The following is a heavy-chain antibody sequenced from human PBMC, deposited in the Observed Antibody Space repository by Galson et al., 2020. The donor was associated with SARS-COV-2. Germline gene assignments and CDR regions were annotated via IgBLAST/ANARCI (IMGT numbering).Heavy chain of an antibody. J-gene: IGHJ1*01. V-gene: IGHV4-59*02. CDR1: GGSVSGYY. D-gene: IGHD6-13*01. Sequence: QTSETLSLTCTVPGGSVSGYYWSWIRQPPGRGLEWIGYIFYRGSTNYNPSLKSRVTLSVDTSKNQFSLKLSSVTAADTAVYYCARASTVAAPGGYLQHWGQGTRVTGSS. CDR2: IFYRGST. CDR3: ARASTVAAPGGYLQH.